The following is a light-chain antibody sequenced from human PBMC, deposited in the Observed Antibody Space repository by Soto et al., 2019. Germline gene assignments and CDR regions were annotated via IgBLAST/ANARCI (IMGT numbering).Light chain of an antibody. CDR3: QQRSNWPFT. J-gene: IGKJ5*01. CDR2: DAS. CDR1: QSVSSY. Sequence: EIVLTQSPATLSLSPGERATISCRASQSVSSYLAWYQHKPGQAPRLLIYDASNRATGIPARFSGSGSGTDFTLTISSLEPEDFAVYYCQQRSNWPFTFGQGTRLEIK. V-gene: IGKV3-11*01.